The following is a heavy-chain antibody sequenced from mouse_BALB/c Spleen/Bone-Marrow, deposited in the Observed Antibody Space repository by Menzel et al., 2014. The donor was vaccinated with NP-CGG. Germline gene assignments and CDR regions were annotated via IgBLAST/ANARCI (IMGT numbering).Heavy chain of an antibody. CDR1: GFTFSSYA. CDR3: ARYYGSSYDY. V-gene: IGHV5-9-3*01. CDR2: ISSGGNYT. Sequence: EVKVVESGGGLVKPGGSLKLSCAASGFTFSSYAMSWARQTPEKRLEWVTTISSGGNYTYYPDSVKGRFTISRDNAKNTLFLQMSSLRSEDTAMYYCARYYGSSYDYWGQGTTLTVSS. D-gene: IGHD1-1*01. J-gene: IGHJ2*01.